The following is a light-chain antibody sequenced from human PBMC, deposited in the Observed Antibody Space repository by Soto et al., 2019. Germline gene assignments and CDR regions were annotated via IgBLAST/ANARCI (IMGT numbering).Light chain of an antibody. J-gene: IGKJ1*01. V-gene: IGKV3-20*01. CDR2: GAS. CDR3: QQYGSSLGWT. Sequence: GTLSLSPGERATLSCRASQSVSSSYLAWYQQKPGQAPRLLIYGASSRATGIPDRFSGSGSGTDFTLTINRLEPEDFAVYYCQQYGSSLGWTFGQGTKVDIK. CDR1: QSVSSSY.